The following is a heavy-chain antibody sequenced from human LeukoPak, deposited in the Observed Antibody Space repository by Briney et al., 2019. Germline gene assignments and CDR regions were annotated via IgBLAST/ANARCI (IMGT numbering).Heavy chain of an antibody. J-gene: IGHJ4*02. Sequence: GASVKVSCKASGYTFTSYDINWVRQATGQGLEWMGWMNPNSGNTGYAQKFQGRVTMTRNTSISTAYMELSSLRSEDTAVYYCARASKGLWFWELLSLRSYYFDYWGQGTLVTVSS. CDR1: GYTFTSYD. CDR3: ARASKGLWFWELLSLRSYYFDY. D-gene: IGHD3-10*01. V-gene: IGHV1-8*01. CDR2: MNPNSGNT.